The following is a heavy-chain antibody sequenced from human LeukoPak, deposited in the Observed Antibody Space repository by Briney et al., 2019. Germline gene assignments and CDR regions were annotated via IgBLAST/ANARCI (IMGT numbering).Heavy chain of an antibody. CDR2: IYLRGNT. Sequence: SSGTLSLTCAISGGSITSSNWWTWVRQPPGKGLEWVGEIYLRGNTNYNPSLESRVSISVDESKTQLSLRLESVTAADTAVYYCARGTITTVTDSWGPGTLVTVSS. J-gene: IGHJ4*02. V-gene: IGHV4-4*02. D-gene: IGHD4-17*01. CDR1: GGSITSSNW. CDR3: ARGTITTVTDS.